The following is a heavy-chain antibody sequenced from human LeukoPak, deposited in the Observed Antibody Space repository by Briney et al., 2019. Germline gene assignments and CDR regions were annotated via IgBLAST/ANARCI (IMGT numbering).Heavy chain of an antibody. J-gene: IGHJ4*02. CDR3: ATLVAATRFDY. D-gene: IGHD5-12*01. Sequence: GGSLRLSCAASGFTFSHYAMSWVRQAPGKGLEWVANIKQDGSEKYYVDSVKGRFTISRDNAKNSLYLQMSSLRADDMAVYYCATLVAATRFDYWGQGTLVTVSS. CDR1: GFTFSHYA. V-gene: IGHV3-7*01. CDR2: IKQDGSEK.